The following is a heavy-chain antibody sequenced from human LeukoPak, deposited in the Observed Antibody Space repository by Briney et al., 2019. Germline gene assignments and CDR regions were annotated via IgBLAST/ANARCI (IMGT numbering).Heavy chain of an antibody. CDR1: GYSFTSYW. CDR3: ARRTQPPLRGSGYYLAFDI. Sequence: GESLKISCRGSGYSFTSYWIGWVRQMPGKGLEWRGGIYPGVSDTRYSPSFQGQVTISADKSISTAYLQWSSLKASDTAMYYCARRTQPPLRGSGYYLAFDIWGQGTMVTVSS. V-gene: IGHV5-51*01. J-gene: IGHJ3*02. D-gene: IGHD3-22*01. CDR2: IYPGVSDT.